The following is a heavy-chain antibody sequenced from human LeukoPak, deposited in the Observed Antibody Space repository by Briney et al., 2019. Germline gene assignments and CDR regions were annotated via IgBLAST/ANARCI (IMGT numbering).Heavy chain of an antibody. J-gene: IGHJ4*02. CDR3: ARRHHFGFLDS. Sequence: GGSLRLSCAASGVMFPSYWMTWVRQAPGKGPEWVANIKQDGSEKYYVDSVKGRFTISRDNAKNSVYLQMNSLRAEDTAVYYCARRHHFGFLDSWGQGTLVTVSS. V-gene: IGHV3-7*04. CDR2: IKQDGSEK. CDR1: GVMFPSYW. D-gene: IGHD3-10*01.